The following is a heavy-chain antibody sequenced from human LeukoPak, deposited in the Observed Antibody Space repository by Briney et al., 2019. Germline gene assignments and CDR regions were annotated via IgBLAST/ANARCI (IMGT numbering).Heavy chain of an antibody. CDR2: IYYSGST. D-gene: IGHD1-26*01. CDR1: GGSISSGGYY. V-gene: IGHV4-61*08. CDR3: ARHGGSYDPFDY. J-gene: IGHJ4*02. Sequence: PSQTLSLTCTVSGGSISSGGYYWSWIRQPPGKGLEWIGYIYYSGSTNYNPSLKSRVTISVDTSKNQFSLKLSSVTAADTAVYYCARHGGSYDPFDYWGQGTLVTVSS.